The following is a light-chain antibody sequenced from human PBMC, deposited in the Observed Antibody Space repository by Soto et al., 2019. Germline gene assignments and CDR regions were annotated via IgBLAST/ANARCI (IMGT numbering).Light chain of an antibody. CDR2: DND. V-gene: IGLV1-44*01. CDR1: SSNIGSNT. Sequence: QSVLTQPPSTSGTPGQRVTISCSGSSSNIGSNTVHWYNQLPGAAPKLLIYDNDQRPSGVPERFSGSKSGTSASLAISGLRSDDEAYYYCAAWDDSLNGYVFATGTKLTVL. J-gene: IGLJ1*01. CDR3: AAWDDSLNGYV.